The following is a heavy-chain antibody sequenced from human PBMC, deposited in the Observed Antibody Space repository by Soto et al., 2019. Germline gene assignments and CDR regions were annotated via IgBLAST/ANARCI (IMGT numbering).Heavy chain of an antibody. D-gene: IGHD3-10*01. CDR1: GYTFTSYG. CDR3: ARQGSGSGVGYYYGMAV. J-gene: IGHJ6*02. Sequence: ASVKVSCKASGYTFTSYGISCVRQAPRQGLEWMGWISAYNGNTNYAQKLQGRVTMTTDTSTSTAYMGLRSLRSDDTAVYYCARQGSGSGVGYYYGMAVWGQGTTVTVSS. CDR2: ISAYNGNT. V-gene: IGHV1-18*01.